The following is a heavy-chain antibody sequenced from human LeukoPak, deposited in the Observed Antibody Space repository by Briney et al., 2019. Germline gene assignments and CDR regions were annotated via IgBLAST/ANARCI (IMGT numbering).Heavy chain of an antibody. V-gene: IGHV2-5*01. Sequence: SGPTLVNPTQTLTLTCTFSGFSLRASGVGVGWIRQPPGKALEWLALIYWNDDKRYSPSLRNRLTITKDTSKNQVVLTMTNMDPVDAGTYYCAHRKSGGYFDYWGQGTLVTVSS. J-gene: IGHJ4*02. CDR3: AHRKSGGYFDY. D-gene: IGHD3-10*01. CDR2: IYWNDDK. CDR1: GFSLRASGVG.